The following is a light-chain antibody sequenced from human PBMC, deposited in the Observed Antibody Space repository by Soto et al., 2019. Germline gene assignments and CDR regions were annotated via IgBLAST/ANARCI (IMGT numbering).Light chain of an antibody. CDR2: GAS. J-gene: IGKJ5*01. V-gene: IGKV3-15*01. CDR1: QSVSSN. Sequence: EIVMTQSPVTLSVSPGDRATLSCRASQSVSSNLAWYQQKPGQAPRLLIYGASTRATGIPARFSGSGSGTEFTLTISSLQSEDFAVYYCQQRSNWITFGQGTRLEIK. CDR3: QQRSNWIT.